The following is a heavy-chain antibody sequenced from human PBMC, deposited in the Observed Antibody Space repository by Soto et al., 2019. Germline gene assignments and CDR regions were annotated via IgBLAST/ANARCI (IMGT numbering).Heavy chain of an antibody. CDR1: GYTFTSYC. Sequence: ASVKVSCKGSGYTFTSYCITWVRQAPGQGLEWMGWISAHNGNTDYAQRLQGRVTVTRDTSTSTAYMELRSLRSDDTAVYDCARGRYGDYWGQGALVTVSS. CDR2: ISAHNGNT. J-gene: IGHJ4*02. D-gene: IGHD1-1*01. CDR3: ARGRYGDY. V-gene: IGHV1-18*01.